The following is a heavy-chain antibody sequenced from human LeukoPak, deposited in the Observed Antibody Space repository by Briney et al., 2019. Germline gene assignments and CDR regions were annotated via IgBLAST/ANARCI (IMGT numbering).Heavy chain of an antibody. Sequence: GGSLRLSCAASGFTFSSYSMSWVRQAPGKGLEWVSYISSSSTTIYYADSVKGRFTISRDNAKNSLSLQMNSLLDEDTAVYYCARPDGSGSYPFDYWGQGTLVTVSS. J-gene: IGHJ4*02. CDR1: GFTFSSYS. D-gene: IGHD1-26*01. V-gene: IGHV3-48*02. CDR3: ARPDGSGSYPFDY. CDR2: ISSSSTTI.